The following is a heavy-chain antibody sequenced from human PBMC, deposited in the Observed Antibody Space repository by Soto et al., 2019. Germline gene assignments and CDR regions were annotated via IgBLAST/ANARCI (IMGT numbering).Heavy chain of an antibody. CDR2: IYYSGST. CDR1: GGSISSSSYY. J-gene: IGHJ6*03. D-gene: IGHD3-10*01. Sequence: LETLSLTCTVAGGSISSSSYYWGWIRQPPGKGLEWIGSIYYSGSTYYNPSLKSRVAISLDTSKSQFSLKLTSVTATDTAVYYWARKGFGALHGPVDVWGKGTPVTVS. CDR3: ARKGFGALHGPVDV. V-gene: IGHV4-39*07.